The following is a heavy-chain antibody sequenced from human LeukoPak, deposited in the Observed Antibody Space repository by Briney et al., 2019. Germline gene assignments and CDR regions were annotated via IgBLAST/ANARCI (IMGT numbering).Heavy chain of an antibody. CDR3: ARDRPDYDILTGYYPFDY. V-gene: IGHV3-21*01. CDR2: ISSSSGYI. J-gene: IGHJ4*02. D-gene: IGHD3-9*01. CDR1: GFTFNSYS. Sequence: GGSLRLSCAASGFTFNSYSMNWVRQAPGKGLEWVSSISSSSGYIYYADSVKGRFTISRDNAKNSLFLQMNSLRAEDTAVYYCARDRPDYDILTGYYPFDYWGQGTLVTVSS.